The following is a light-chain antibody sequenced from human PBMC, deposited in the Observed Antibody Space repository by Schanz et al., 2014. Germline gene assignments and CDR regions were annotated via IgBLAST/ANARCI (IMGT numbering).Light chain of an antibody. CDR3: LLYYGGAQV. Sequence: QAVVTQEASLTVSPGGTVTLTCASSTGPVTSGHYANWFQQKPGQAPRALIYSTTNKRTWTPARFSGSLVGGKAALTLSGVQPEDEAEYYCLLYYGGAQVFGGGTKLTVL. CDR1: TGPVTSGHY. V-gene: IGLV7-43*01. CDR2: STT. J-gene: IGLJ3*02.